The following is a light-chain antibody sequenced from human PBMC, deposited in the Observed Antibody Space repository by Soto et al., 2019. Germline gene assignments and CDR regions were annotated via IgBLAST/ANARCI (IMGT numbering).Light chain of an antibody. CDR2: KAS. CDR3: QQYGSLPEWT. J-gene: IGKJ1*01. CDR1: QSISSW. Sequence: DIQMTQSPSTLSASVGDRVTITCRASQSISSWLAWYQQKPGKAPKLLIYKASSLESGVPSRFSGSGSGTEFTLTISRLEPEDFAVYYCQQYGSLPEWTFGQGTKVDIK. V-gene: IGKV1-5*03.